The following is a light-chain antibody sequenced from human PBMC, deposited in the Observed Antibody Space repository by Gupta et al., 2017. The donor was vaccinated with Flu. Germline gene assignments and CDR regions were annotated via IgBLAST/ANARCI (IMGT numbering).Light chain of an antibody. V-gene: IGLV4-69*01. CDR3: QTWGAGIGV. Sequence: QLVLTQSPSASASLGASVKLTCTLSNGRSSFAIAWHQQQPEKGPRFLMKLNSDGSHTKGDGIPVRFSGSSSGTDHYLTISSLQSEDEADYYCQTWGAGIGVFGGGTKLTVL. J-gene: IGLJ2*01. CDR2: LNSDGSH. CDR1: NGRSSFA.